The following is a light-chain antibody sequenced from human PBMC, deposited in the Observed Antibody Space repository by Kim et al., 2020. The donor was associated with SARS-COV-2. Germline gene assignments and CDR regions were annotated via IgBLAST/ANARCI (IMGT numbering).Light chain of an antibody. Sequence: VSPGDSATLSCRASQSVSSNLAWYQQKPGQAPRLLIYGASTRATGIPTRFSGSGSGTEFTLTISSLQSEDFAVYYCQQYNNWRFTFGPGTKVDIK. CDR1: QSVSSN. CDR2: GAS. CDR3: QQYNNWRFT. J-gene: IGKJ3*01. V-gene: IGKV3-15*01.